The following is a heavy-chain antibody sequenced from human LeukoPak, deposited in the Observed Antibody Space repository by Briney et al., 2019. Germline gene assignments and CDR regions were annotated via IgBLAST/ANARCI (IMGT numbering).Heavy chain of an antibody. Sequence: GGSLRLSCAASGFTFSSYAMSWVRQAPGKGLEWVSAISGSGGSTYYADSVKGRFTISRDNSKNTLYLQMNSLRAEGTAVYYCAKAGLRYFDWSEAIDYWGQGTLVTVSS. V-gene: IGHV3-23*01. CDR3: AKAGLRYFDWSEAIDY. CDR2: ISGSGGST. CDR1: GFTFSSYA. J-gene: IGHJ4*02. D-gene: IGHD3-9*01.